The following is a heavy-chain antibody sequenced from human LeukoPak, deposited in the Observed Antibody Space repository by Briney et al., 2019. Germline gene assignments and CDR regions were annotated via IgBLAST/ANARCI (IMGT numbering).Heavy chain of an antibody. V-gene: IGHV3-33*01. D-gene: IGHD5-24*01. Sequence: GGSLRLSCAASGFTFSSHGMHWVRQAPGKGLEWVAVVRYHGSDKNYADSVKGRLTISRDNSKNTLYLQMNSLRVEDTALYYCARTGGRDGYGFDSWGQGTLVTVSP. CDR2: VRYHGSDK. J-gene: IGHJ4*02. CDR1: GFTFSSHG. CDR3: ARTGGRDGYGFDS.